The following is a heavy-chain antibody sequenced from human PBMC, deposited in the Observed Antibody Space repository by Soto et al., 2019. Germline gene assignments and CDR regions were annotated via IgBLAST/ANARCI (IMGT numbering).Heavy chain of an antibody. Sequence: ASVKVSCKTSGFTFSKSSVQWMRQARGQRLEWIGWVVVDSDNTRYAQNFQGRVTITRDISTSTAYMELRSLTSDDTAVYYCARAASLRGAVAGTWWFDPWGQGTLVTVSS. J-gene: IGHJ5*02. CDR3: ARAASLRGAVAGTWWFDP. D-gene: IGHD6-19*01. CDR2: VVVDSDNT. CDR1: GFTFSKSS. V-gene: IGHV1-58*01.